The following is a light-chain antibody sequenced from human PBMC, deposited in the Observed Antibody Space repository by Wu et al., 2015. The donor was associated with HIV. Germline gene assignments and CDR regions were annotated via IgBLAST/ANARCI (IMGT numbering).Light chain of an antibody. Sequence: IQLTQSPSSLSASIGDRVTITCRASQDITNSLGWYQQKPGRAPRLLIYGTSILQSWVPSRFSGRGSGTNFTLTISSLQAEDFATYYCQQLNSNLWTFGQGTKVEVK. CDR1: QDITNS. V-gene: IGKV1-9*01. J-gene: IGKJ1*01. CDR2: GTS. CDR3: QQLNSNLWT.